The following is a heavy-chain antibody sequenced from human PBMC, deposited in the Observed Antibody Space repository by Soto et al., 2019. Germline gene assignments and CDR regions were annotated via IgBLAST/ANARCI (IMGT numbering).Heavy chain of an antibody. CDR2: MDYSGST. Sequence: QVQLQESGPGLVKPSETLSLTCAVSGGSISTYYWTWIRQPPGTGLEWIGYMDYSGSTNYNPSFTRRVTISGDTPDNRFSLQVPSVTAGDPAVYYCASGRLCSKRPVWLDRRGPGALVTVSS. CDR3: ASGRLCSKRPVWLDR. V-gene: IGHV4-59*12. J-gene: IGHJ4*03. CDR1: GGSISTYY. D-gene: IGHD3-16*01.